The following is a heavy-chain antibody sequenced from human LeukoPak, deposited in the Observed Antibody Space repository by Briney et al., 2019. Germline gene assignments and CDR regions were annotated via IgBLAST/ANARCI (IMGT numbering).Heavy chain of an antibody. CDR1: GLTFRSYW. CDR2: IKYDGSET. Sequence: GGSLRLSCAASGLTFRSYWMSWVRQAPGRGLEWVANIKYDGSETYYVDSVKGRFTLSRDNAKDSVFLQMNSLRAEDTAVYYCARLPGSFYLYYFDSWGQGTLVTVSS. D-gene: IGHD1-26*01. V-gene: IGHV3-7*01. J-gene: IGHJ4*02. CDR3: ARLPGSFYLYYFDS.